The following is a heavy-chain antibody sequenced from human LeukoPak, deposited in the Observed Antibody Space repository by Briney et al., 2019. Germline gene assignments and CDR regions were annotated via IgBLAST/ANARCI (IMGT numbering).Heavy chain of an antibody. CDR3: ADPPSDY. CDR1: GFNLNTKW. J-gene: IGHJ4*02. CDR2: INQDGSEK. Sequence: PGGSLRLSCEASGFNLNTKWMTWVRQAPGKGLEWVANINQDGSEKYYVDSVKGRFTISRDNAENSLYLEMTGLMVEDTAVYYCADPPSDYWGQGAPVAVSS. V-gene: IGHV3-7*01.